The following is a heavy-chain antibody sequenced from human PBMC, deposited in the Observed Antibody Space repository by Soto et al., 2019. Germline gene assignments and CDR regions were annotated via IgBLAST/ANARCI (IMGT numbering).Heavy chain of an antibody. CDR1: GFTFSSYA. CDR3: ARERILRFLEWLLPTDYGMDV. CDR2: ISYDGSNK. V-gene: IGHV3-30-3*01. D-gene: IGHD3-3*01. Sequence: VGSLRLSCAASGFTFSSYAMHWVRQAPGKGLEWVAVISYDGSNKYYADSVKGRFTISRDNSKNTLYLQMNSLRAEDTAVYYCARERILRFLEWLLPTDYGMDVWGQGTTVTVYS. J-gene: IGHJ6*02.